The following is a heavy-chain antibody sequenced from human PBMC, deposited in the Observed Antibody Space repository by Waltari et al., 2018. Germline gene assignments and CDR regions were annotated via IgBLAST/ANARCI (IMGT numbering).Heavy chain of an antibody. CDR2: IYYSGIT. CDR1: GGSISSYY. CDR3: ARGGDMDV. V-gene: IGHV4-59*01. D-gene: IGHD3-16*01. Sequence: QVQLQESGPGLVKPSETLSLTCTVSGGSISSYYWSWIRQPPGKGLEWIGYIYYSGITNPTPSLNSRVTISVDTPTHQCSLKRSSVTAAHTAVYYWARGGDMDVWGQGTTVTVSS. J-gene: IGHJ6*02.